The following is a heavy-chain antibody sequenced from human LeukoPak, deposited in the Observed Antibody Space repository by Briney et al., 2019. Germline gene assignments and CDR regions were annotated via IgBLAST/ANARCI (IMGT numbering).Heavy chain of an antibody. D-gene: IGHD6-13*01. V-gene: IGHV3-13*01. CDR1: GFTFSTSD. Sequence: PGGSQRLSCAASGFTFSTSDLHWVRQGTGKSLEWVSAIGAGGDTYYSDSVKGRSTISRENAKNSLYLQMNSLRAGDTAVYYCVREISQGAAVGKYNWYFDLWGRGTPVTVSS. J-gene: IGHJ2*01. CDR3: VREISQGAAVGKYNWYFDL. CDR2: IGAGGDT.